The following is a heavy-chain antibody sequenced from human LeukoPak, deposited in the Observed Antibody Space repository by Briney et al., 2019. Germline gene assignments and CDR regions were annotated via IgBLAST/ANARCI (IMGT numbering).Heavy chain of an antibody. CDR1: GGSISSHY. Sequence: SETLSLTCTVSGGSISSHYWSWIRQPAGKGLEWIGRIYTSGSTNYNPSLKSRVTMSVDTSKNQFSLKLSSVTAADTAVYYCARAQLVVVPAASSYWFDPWGQGTLVTVSS. D-gene: IGHD2-2*01. CDR3: ARAQLVVVPAASSYWFDP. J-gene: IGHJ5*02. CDR2: IYTSGST. V-gene: IGHV4-4*07.